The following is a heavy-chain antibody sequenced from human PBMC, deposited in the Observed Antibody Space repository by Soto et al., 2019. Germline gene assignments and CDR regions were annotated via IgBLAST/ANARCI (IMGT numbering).Heavy chain of an antibody. CDR1: WDRVASNSAG. J-gene: IGHJ4*01. Sequence: QTLSLTCAITWDRVASNSAGWSWVRQSPSRGLEWLGRTYYRSKWYYEYAVSVRGRITINPDTSKNQDSLQLNSVTPEDTAVYFCARGEQYSGRIFDYWGQGTLVTVSS. D-gene: IGHD1-26*01. CDR3: ARGEQYSGRIFDY. CDR2: TYYRSKWYY. V-gene: IGHV6-1*01.